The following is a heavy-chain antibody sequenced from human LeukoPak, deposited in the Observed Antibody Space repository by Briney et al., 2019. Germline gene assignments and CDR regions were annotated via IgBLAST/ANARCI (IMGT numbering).Heavy chain of an antibody. CDR2: MNPNSGNT. CDR3: ARVRRDGYNLFGY. CDR1: GYTFTSYD. Sequence: GASVKVSCKASGYTFTSYDINWVRQGTGQGLEWMGWMNPNSGNTGYAQKFQGRVTITRNTSISTAYMELSSLRSEDTAVYYCARVRRDGYNLFGYWGQGTLITVSS. D-gene: IGHD5-24*01. J-gene: IGHJ4*02. V-gene: IGHV1-8*03.